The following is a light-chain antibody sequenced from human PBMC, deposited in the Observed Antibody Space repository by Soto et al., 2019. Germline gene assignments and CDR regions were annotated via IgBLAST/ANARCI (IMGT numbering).Light chain of an antibody. V-gene: IGKV3-15*01. CDR3: QQYNNWPPIT. Sequence: EIVMTQSPATLSVSPGERATLSCRASQSVSSNLAWYQQKPGQAPRLLIYGASTRATGIPARFSGSGSGTEFTLTIRTMQSEDFAVYYCQQYNNWPPITFGQGTRLEIK. J-gene: IGKJ5*01. CDR2: GAS. CDR1: QSVSSN.